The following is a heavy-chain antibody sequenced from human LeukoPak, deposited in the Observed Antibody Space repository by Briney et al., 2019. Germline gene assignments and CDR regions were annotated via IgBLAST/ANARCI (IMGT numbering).Heavy chain of an antibody. CDR3: ECDSMVRGATGPFFYY. J-gene: IGHJ4*02. D-gene: IGHD3-10*01. CDR2: ISYDGTNK. Sequence: GGSLRLSWAASEFTFSTYSMHWVRQAPGKGLEWVTVISYDGTNKYYADSVKGRFTISRDNSKNMVYLQMNSLRAEDTAVYYCECDSMVRGATGPFFYYWGQGTLVTVSS. V-gene: IGHV3-30-3*01. CDR1: EFTFSTYS.